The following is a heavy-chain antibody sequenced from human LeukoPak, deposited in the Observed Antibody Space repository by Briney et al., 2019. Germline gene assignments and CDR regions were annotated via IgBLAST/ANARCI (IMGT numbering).Heavy chain of an antibody. Sequence: RMSGPTLVNPTQTLTLTCIFSGFSLSTSGMCVSWIRQPPGKALEWLARIDWDDDKYYNTSLKTRLTISKDTSKNQAVLTMTNMDPVDTATYYCARVDILTGLGAFDIWGQGTVVTVSS. D-gene: IGHD3-9*01. V-gene: IGHV2-70*11. CDR2: IDWDDDK. J-gene: IGHJ3*02. CDR1: GFSLSTSGMC. CDR3: ARVDILTGLGAFDI.